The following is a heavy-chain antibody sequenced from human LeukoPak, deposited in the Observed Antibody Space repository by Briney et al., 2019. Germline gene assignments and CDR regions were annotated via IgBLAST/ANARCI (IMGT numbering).Heavy chain of an antibody. CDR2: IIPIFGTA. Sequence: APAKVSCKASGGTFSSYAISWVRQAPGQGLEWMGGIIPIFGTANYAQKFQGRVTITADESTSTAYMELSSLRSEDTAVYYCARDRQDCSGGSCYLYYFDYWGQGTLVTVSS. V-gene: IGHV1-69*13. CDR1: GGTFSSYA. J-gene: IGHJ4*02. D-gene: IGHD2-15*01. CDR3: ARDRQDCSGGSCYLYYFDY.